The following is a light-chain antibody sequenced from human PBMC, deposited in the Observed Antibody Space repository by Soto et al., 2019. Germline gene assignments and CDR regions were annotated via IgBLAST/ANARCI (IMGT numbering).Light chain of an antibody. V-gene: IGKV3-15*01. CDR3: QQYNNWPSVT. CDR1: QSVSRN. Sequence: EILMTQSRAALSVSRAEMAALSCRDSQSVSRNLAWYQQKPGQAPRLLIYGASTRATGIPARFSGSGSGTEFTLTISSLPSEDFAVYYCQQYNNWPSVTFGGGTKVDIK. J-gene: IGKJ4*01. CDR2: GAS.